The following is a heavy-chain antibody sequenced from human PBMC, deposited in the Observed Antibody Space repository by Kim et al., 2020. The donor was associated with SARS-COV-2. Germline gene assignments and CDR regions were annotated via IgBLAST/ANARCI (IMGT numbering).Heavy chain of an antibody. CDR3: ARQRYSSGWPPYYYYGMDV. CDR1: GGSISSYY. D-gene: IGHD6-19*01. Sequence: SETLSLTCTVSGGSISSYYWSWIRQPPGKGLEWIGYIYYSGSTNYNPSLKSRVTISVDTSKNQFSLKLSSVTAADTAVYYCARQRYSSGWPPYYYYGMDV. CDR2: IYYSGST. V-gene: IGHV4-59*08. J-gene: IGHJ6*01.